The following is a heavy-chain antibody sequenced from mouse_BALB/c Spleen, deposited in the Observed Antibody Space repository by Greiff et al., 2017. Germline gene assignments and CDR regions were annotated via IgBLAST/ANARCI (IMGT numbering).Heavy chain of an antibody. CDR2: ILPGSGST. CDR3: ARRGLYGNYDAMDY. CDR1: GYTFSSYW. D-gene: IGHD2-1*01. Sequence: QVQLKQSGAELMKPGASVKISCKATGYTFSSYWIEWVKQRPGHGLEWIGEILPGSGSTNYNEKFKGKATFTADTSSNTAYMQLSSLTSEDSAVYYCARRGLYGNYDAMDYWGQGTSVTVSS. J-gene: IGHJ4*01. V-gene: IGHV1-9*01.